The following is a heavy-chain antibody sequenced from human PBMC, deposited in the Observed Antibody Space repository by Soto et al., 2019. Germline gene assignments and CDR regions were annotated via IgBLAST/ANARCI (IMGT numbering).Heavy chain of an antibody. CDR1: GYTFTNYL. CDR3: ARVGGERGYYNYGMDV. Sequence: QVQLVQSGPEVKKPGASVKVSCEASGYTFTNYLITWVRQAPGQGLEWMGWISAYSGNTDFAQKFQGRVTMTTDTSTSTAYMELRSLRSDDTAVYYCARVGGERGYYNYGMDVWGQGTTVTVSS. J-gene: IGHJ6*02. CDR2: ISAYSGNT. D-gene: IGHD3-16*01. V-gene: IGHV1-18*01.